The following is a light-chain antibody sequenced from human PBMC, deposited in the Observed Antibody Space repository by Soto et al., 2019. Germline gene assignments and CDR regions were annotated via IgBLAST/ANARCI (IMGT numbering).Light chain of an antibody. CDR1: SSDIGGYNY. Sequence: QSALTQPPSASGSPGQSVTISCTGTSSDIGGYNYVSWYQQHPGKAPKLMIYEVTKRPSGVPDRFSGSKSGNTASLTVSGLQAEDEAYYYCCSYAGRKKVFGGGTKVTVL. V-gene: IGLV2-8*01. J-gene: IGLJ2*01. CDR3: CSYAGRKKV. CDR2: EVT.